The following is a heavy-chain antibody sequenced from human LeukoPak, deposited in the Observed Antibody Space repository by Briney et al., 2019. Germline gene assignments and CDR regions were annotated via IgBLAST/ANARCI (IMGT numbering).Heavy chain of an antibody. CDR3: ARGYSDYGLT. CDR2: IKQDGSEK. V-gene: IGHV3-7*01. D-gene: IGHD4-11*01. CDR1: GFSFSTYW. J-gene: IGHJ5*02. Sequence: LPGGSLRLSCAASGFSFSTYWMSWVRQAPGKGLEWVANIKQDGSEKYYVDSVKGRFTISRDDAKNSVYLQMNSLRAEDTSVYYCARGYSDYGLTWGQGTLVTVSS.